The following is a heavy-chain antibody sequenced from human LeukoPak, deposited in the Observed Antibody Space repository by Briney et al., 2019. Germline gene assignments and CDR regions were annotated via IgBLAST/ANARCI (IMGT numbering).Heavy chain of an antibody. CDR1: GGSISSYY. Sequence: SETLSLTCTVSGGSISSYYWSWIRQPPGKGLEWIGYIYYSGSTNYNPSLKSRVTISVDTSKNQFSLKLSSVTAAGTAVYYCARLTYYYGSGSYQPTIDYWGQGTLVTVSS. J-gene: IGHJ4*02. D-gene: IGHD3-10*01. V-gene: IGHV4-59*08. CDR2: IYYSGST. CDR3: ARLTYYYGSGSYQPTIDY.